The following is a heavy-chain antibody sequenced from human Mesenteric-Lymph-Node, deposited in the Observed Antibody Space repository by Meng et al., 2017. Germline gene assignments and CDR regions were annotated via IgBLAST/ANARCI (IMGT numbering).Heavy chain of an antibody. CDR1: GCSISSRNW. CDR2: IYHSGST. D-gene: IGHD5-24*01. V-gene: IGHV4-4*02. CDR3: ANHRDGIDP. Sequence: GQSWESGPGLVSPVGPPSSSYTVSGCSISSRNWWTGVRQPPGKGLEWIGEIYHSGSTNYNPSLKSRVTISVDKSKNQFSLKLSSVTAADTAVYYCANHRDGIDPWGQGTLVTVSS. J-gene: IGHJ5*02.